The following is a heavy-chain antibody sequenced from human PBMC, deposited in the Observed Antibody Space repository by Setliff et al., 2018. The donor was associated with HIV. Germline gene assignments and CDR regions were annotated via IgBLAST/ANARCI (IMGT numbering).Heavy chain of an antibody. Sequence: LSLSCAASGFTFSSYSMNWVRQAPGKGLEWVSSISGSGSTIYYADSVKGRFTISRDNAKNSLFLQVNSLRAEDTAVYYCARVVATSDYWGQGTLVTVSS. CDR3: ARVVATSDY. CDR1: GFTFSSYS. D-gene: IGHD5-12*01. CDR2: ISGSGSTI. V-gene: IGHV3-48*04. J-gene: IGHJ4*02.